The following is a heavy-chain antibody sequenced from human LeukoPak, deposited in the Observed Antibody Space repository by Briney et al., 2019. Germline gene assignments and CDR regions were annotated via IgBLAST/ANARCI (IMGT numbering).Heavy chain of an antibody. CDR2: IYYSGST. V-gene: IGHV4-59*01. D-gene: IGHD3-22*01. J-gene: IGHJ4*02. CDR3: ARDSSGLDC. CDR1: GGSISSYY. Sequence: KPSETLSLTCTVSGGSISSYYWSWIRQPPGKGLEWIGFIYYSGSTNYNPSLKSRVTISVDTSKNQFSLKLSSVTAADTAVYYCARDSSGLDCWGQGTLVTVSS.